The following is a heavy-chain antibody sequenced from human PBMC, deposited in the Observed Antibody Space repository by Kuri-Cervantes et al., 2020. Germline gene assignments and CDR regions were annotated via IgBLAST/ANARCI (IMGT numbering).Heavy chain of an antibody. CDR2: INHSGST. D-gene: IGHD2-21*02. CDR3: ARLWWGLRPPDY. J-gene: IGHJ4*02. V-gene: IGHV4-34*01. CDR1: GGSFSGYY. Sequence: SETLSLTCAVYGGSFSGYYWSWIRQPPGKGLEWIGEINHSGSTNCNPSLKSRVTISVDTSKNQFSLKLSSVTAADTAVYYCARLWWGLRPPDYWGQGALVTVSS.